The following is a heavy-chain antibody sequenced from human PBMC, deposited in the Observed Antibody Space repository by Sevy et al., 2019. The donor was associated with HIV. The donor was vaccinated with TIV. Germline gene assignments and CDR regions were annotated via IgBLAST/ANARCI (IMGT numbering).Heavy chain of an antibody. D-gene: IGHD2-21*01. V-gene: IGHV3-9*01. Sequence: GGSLRLSCPASGFNLDEFAIHWVRQAPGKGLEWVSGISYNSGSIGYADSVKGRFNISRDNAKKSLYLQMNSLRIEDTALYYCAKARGGDRNHYYYPMDVWGQGTTVTVSS. CDR3: AKARGGDRNHYYYPMDV. CDR1: GFNLDEFA. J-gene: IGHJ6*02. CDR2: ISYNSGSI.